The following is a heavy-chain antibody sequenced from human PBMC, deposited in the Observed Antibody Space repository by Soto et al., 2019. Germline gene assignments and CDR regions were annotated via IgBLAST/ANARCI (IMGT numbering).Heavy chain of an antibody. Sequence: LRLSCNTSGFNFSLSAMHWVRQAPGKGLVWVAAISYDGSERSYADFMRGQFTISRDNSRKTLILEMSRLRPEDTGIYYCVKDHHSTSSAIFDYWGQGTLVTVS. J-gene: IGHJ4*02. V-gene: IGHV3-30*18. CDR1: GFNFSLSA. CDR3: VKDHHSTSSAIFDY. D-gene: IGHD6-6*01. CDR2: ISYDGSER.